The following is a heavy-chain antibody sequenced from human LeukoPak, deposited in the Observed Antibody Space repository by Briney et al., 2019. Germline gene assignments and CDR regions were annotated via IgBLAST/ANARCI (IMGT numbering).Heavy chain of an antibody. Sequence: GGSLRLSCAASGFTFSSYAMSWVRQATGKGLEWVSAISGSGGSTYYADSVKGRFTISRDNSKNTLYLQMNSLRAEDTAVYYCAKSLIWYIVGATWASVAFDIWGQGTMVTVSS. CDR3: AKSLIWYIVGATWASVAFDI. J-gene: IGHJ3*02. D-gene: IGHD1-26*01. CDR1: GFTFSSYA. V-gene: IGHV3-23*01. CDR2: ISGSGGST.